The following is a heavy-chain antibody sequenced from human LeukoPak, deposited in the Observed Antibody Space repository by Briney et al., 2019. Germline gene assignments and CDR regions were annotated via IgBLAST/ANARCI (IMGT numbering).Heavy chain of an antibody. CDR1: GGSISSYY. CDR2: IYTTGST. V-gene: IGHV4-4*07. CDR3: ASFFRIAAAGTSIEFDY. J-gene: IGHJ4*02. D-gene: IGHD6-13*01. Sequence: SETLSLTCTVSGGSISSYYWTSIRQPAGKALEWIGRIYTTGSTNYNPSLKSRVTMSLDTSKNQFSLKLSSVTAADTAVYYCASFFRIAAAGTSIEFDYWGQGTLVTVSS.